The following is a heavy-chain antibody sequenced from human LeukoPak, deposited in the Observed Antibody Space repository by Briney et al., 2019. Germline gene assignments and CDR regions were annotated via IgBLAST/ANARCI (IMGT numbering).Heavy chain of an antibody. CDR3: AKVKYSSGYEDDAFDI. CDR1: GFTFSNYA. Sequence: GGSLSLTCAASGFTFSNYAMSWVRQAPGKGLEWVSSITGTGGSTYYADSVKGRFTISRDNSKHTLYLQMNSLRAEDTAVHYCAKVKYSSGYEDDAFDIWGQGTMVTVSS. J-gene: IGHJ3*02. V-gene: IGHV3-23*01. D-gene: IGHD3-22*01. CDR2: ITGTGGST.